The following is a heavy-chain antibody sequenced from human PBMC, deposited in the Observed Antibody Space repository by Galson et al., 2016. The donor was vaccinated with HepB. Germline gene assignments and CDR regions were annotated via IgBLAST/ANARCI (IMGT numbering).Heavy chain of an antibody. CDR1: GYTFTNYA. V-gene: IGHV1-3*01. CDR3: SREKHGYFDY. Sequence: SVKVSCKASGYTFTNYALHWVRQASGQRLDWMGWITPGNSDTKYSQKFQDRVTFTRDTSASTVYMELSSLRSEDTAVYYCSREKHGYFDYWGHGTMVIVSS. CDR2: ITPGNSDT. J-gene: IGHJ4*03. D-gene: IGHD1-26*01.